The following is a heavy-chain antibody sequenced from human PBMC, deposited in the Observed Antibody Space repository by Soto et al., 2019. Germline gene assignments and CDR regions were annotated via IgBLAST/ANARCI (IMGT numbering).Heavy chain of an antibody. J-gene: IGHJ4*02. CDR3: ASGASRWYPYFFDS. CDR2: IIPYYNTL. Sequence: QAQVVQSGAEVRKPGSSVKLSCKASEGTFNSYAIAWVRQAPGQGLEWMGGIIPYYNTLNYAQKFQDRVTITADDSTNKGYMELSSLRSDDTAVYFCASGASRWYPYFFDSWAQGTLVTVSS. V-gene: IGHV1-69*01. CDR1: EGTFNSYA. D-gene: IGHD6-13*01.